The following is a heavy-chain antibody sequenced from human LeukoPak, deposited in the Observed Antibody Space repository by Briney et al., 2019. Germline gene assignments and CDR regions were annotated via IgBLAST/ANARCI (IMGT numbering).Heavy chain of an antibody. J-gene: IGHJ3*02. D-gene: IGHD6-19*01. Sequence: PGGSLRLSCAASGFTFSSYWMSWVRQAPGKGLEWVANIKQDGSEKYYVDSVKGRFTISRDNAKNSLYLQMNSLRAEDTAVYYCARDRRAVADPDAFDIWGQGTMVTVSS. CDR1: GFTFSSYW. V-gene: IGHV3-7*01. CDR3: ARDRRAVADPDAFDI. CDR2: IKQDGSEK.